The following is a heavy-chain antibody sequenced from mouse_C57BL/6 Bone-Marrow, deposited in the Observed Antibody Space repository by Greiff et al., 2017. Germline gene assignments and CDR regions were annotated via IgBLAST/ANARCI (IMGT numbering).Heavy chain of an antibody. CDR1: GFTFSSYG. Sequence: EVQVVESGGDLVKPGGSLKLSCAASGFTFSSYGMSWVRQTPDKRLEWVATISSGGSYTYYPDSVKGRFTITRDNAKNTLYLQMSSLKSEDTAMYCCARHRSMDYWGQGTSVTVSS. J-gene: IGHJ4*01. CDR3: ARHRSMDY. V-gene: IGHV5-6*01. CDR2: ISSGGSYT.